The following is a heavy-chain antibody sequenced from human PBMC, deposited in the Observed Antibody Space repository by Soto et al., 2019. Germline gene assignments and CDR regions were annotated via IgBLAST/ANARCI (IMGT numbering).Heavy chain of an antibody. V-gene: IGHV3-30*04. CDR3: TGGDNYYALAV. CDR2: ISYDGINS. CDR1: SSTFSNYI. Sequence: QLQLMESGVGVVQPGRSLRLSVAALSSTFSNYIMHWVRQAPGKGLAWVAFISYDGINSNYADFVEGRFTISGEHPKNMLYLQLSSLRHDDPAVYHCTGGDNYYALAVWGQETTVTVSS. J-gene: IGHJ6*02. D-gene: IGHD2-15*01.